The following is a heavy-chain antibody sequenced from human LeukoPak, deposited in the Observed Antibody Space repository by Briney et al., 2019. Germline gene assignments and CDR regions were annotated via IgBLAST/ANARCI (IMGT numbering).Heavy chain of an antibody. V-gene: IGHV1-18*01. J-gene: IGHJ4*02. CDR1: GYTFTSYG. CDR3: AREARLNYYDSSGYDCYFDY. CDR2: ISAYNGNT. Sequence: ASVKVSCKASGYTFTSYGISWVRQAPGQGLEWMGWISAYNGNTNYAQKLQGRVTMTTDTSTSTAYMKLRSLRSDDTAVYYCAREARLNYYDSSGYDCYFDYWGQGTLVTVSS. D-gene: IGHD3-22*01.